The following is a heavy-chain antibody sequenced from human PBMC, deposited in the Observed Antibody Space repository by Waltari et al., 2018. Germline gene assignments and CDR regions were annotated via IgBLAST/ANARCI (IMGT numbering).Heavy chain of an antibody. CDR2: IIPIFGTA. J-gene: IGHJ6*02. V-gene: IGHV1-69*01. CDR1: GGTFSSYA. Sequence: QVQLVQSGAEVKKPGSSVKVSCKASGGTFSSYAISWVRQAPGQGLEWMGVIIPIFGTANYAQKFKGRVTMTGDESTSTAYMELSSLGSEDTAVYYCATRSVDTAMVTSYYYYYGMDVWGQGTTVTVSS. CDR3: ATRSVDTAMVTSYYYYYGMDV. D-gene: IGHD5-18*01.